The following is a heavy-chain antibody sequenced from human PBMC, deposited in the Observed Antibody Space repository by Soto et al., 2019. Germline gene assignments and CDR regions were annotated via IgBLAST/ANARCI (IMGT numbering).Heavy chain of an antibody. CDR2: ISSSSSTI. D-gene: IGHD2-15*01. Sequence: EVQLVESGGGLVQPGGSLRLSCAASGFTFSSYSMNWVRQAPGKGLEWVSYISSSSSTIYYADSVKGRFTISRDNAKNSLYMQMNSLRDEDTAVYYCARDQGYCSGGSGYGGGDYWGQGTLVTVSS. CDR3: ARDQGYCSGGSGYGGGDY. J-gene: IGHJ4*02. V-gene: IGHV3-48*02. CDR1: GFTFSSYS.